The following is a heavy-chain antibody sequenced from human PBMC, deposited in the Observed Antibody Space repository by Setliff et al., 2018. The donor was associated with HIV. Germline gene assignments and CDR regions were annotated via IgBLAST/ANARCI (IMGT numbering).Heavy chain of an antibody. CDR3: ARVGGRGGSSWYLGTKMGRKYGMDV. J-gene: IGHJ6*02. D-gene: IGHD6-13*01. Sequence: SETLSLTCVISGGSMGSHYWSWIRQPPGKGLEWIGEINHSGSTNYNPSLKRRVTISVDTSKNQFPLKLSSVTAADTAVYYCARVGGRGGSSWYLGTKMGRKYGMDVWGQGTTVTVSS. CDR2: INHSGST. CDR1: GGSMGSHY. V-gene: IGHV4-34*01.